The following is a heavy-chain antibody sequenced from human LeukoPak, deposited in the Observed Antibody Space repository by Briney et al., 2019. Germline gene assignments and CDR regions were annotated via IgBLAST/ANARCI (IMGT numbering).Heavy chain of an antibody. CDR3: ARDPRGGQQLVFDY. CDR2: IYYSGST. V-gene: IGHV4-59*01. CDR1: GGSISGYY. D-gene: IGHD6-13*01. J-gene: IGHJ4*02. Sequence: SETLSLTCTVSGGSISGYYWNWIRQPPGKGLEWIGYIYYSGSTNYNPSLKSRVTISVDTSKNQFSLKLSSVTAADTAVYYCARDPRGGQQLVFDYWGQGTLVTVSS.